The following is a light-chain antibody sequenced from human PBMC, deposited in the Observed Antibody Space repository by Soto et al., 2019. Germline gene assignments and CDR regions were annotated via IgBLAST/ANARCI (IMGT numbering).Light chain of an antibody. CDR3: AVWDDSLHGV. J-gene: IGLJ3*02. CDR1: NSNIGRNT. Sequence: QPVLTQPPSASGTPGQRVTISCSGSNSNIGRNTVTWYQQVPGTAPKVLIYNNNHRPSGVPDRFSGPKSGTAASLAISGLRSEDEADYYCAVWDDSLHGVFGGGTKLTVL. CDR2: NNN. V-gene: IGLV1-44*01.